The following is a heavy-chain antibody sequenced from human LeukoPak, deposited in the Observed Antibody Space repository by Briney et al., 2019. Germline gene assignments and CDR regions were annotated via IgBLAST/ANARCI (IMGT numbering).Heavy chain of an antibody. J-gene: IGHJ4*02. V-gene: IGHV4-4*02. Sequence: SETLSLTCSVSIGSISSSKWWSWVRQSPVKGLEWIGEIYLYGTTNYNPSLKSRVTISVDKSKNQFSLKLSSVTAADTAVYYCARESIRIQLWFPHFDYWGQGTLVTVSS. D-gene: IGHD5-18*01. CDR1: IGSISSSKW. CDR2: IYLYGTT. CDR3: ARESIRIQLWFPHFDY.